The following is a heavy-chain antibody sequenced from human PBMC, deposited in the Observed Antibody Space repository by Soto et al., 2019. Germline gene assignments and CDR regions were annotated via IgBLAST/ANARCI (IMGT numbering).Heavy chain of an antibody. CDR2: IDYSGKT. J-gene: IGHJ4*02. CDR3: ARDLSSGYDSCYFDY. Sequence: KPSETLSLTCSVSGYLISSGYYWGWVRQTPGKGLEWLGSIDYSGKTYKNPSLKSRVSASVDLSQNQFSLNLRSVTAADTAVYFCARDLSSGYDSCYFDYWGQGTLVTVSS. V-gene: IGHV4-38-2*02. D-gene: IGHD3-22*01. CDR1: GYLISSGYY.